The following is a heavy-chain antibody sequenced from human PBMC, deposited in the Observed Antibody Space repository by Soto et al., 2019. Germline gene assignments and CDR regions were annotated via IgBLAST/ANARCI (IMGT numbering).Heavy chain of an antibody. J-gene: IGHJ3*02. CDR3: AKDISWLYSSGWYGDFDI. CDR2: ISLEGGST. CDR1: GFTCDDYA. Sequence: GRAGIVSCAASGFTCDDYAIHWVRQAPANSLEWVSLISLEGGSTYYADSVKLLFTICRDNSKSSLYLQMKSLRAEDTALYYCAKDISWLYSSGWYGDFDIWGQGTMVTVSS. D-gene: IGHD6-19*01. V-gene: IGHV3-43D*04.